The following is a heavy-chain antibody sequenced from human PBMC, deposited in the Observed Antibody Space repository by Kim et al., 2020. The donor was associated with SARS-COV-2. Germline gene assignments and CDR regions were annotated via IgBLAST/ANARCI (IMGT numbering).Heavy chain of an antibody. CDR2: INWNGGST. Sequence: GGSLRLSCAASGFTFDDYGMSWVRQAPGKGLEWVSGINWNGGSTGYADSVKGRFTISRDNAKNSLYLQMNSLRAEDTALYHCARVPSENYPGAPFDYWGQGTLVTVSS. CDR3: ARVPSENYPGAPFDY. CDR1: GFTFDDYG. V-gene: IGHV3-20*01. J-gene: IGHJ4*02. D-gene: IGHD1-7*01.